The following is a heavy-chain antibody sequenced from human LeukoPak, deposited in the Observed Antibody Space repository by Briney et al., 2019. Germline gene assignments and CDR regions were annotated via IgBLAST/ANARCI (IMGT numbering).Heavy chain of an antibody. J-gene: IGHJ4*02. Sequence: SETLSLTCTVSGGSISSYYWSWIRQPPGKGLEWIGYIYYSGGTNYNPSLKSRVTISVDTSKNHFSLKLSSVTAADTAVYYCARRAYSGSYYFDYWGQGTLVTVSS. V-gene: IGHV4-59*08. D-gene: IGHD1-26*01. CDR3: ARRAYSGSYYFDY. CDR1: GGSISSYY. CDR2: IYYSGGT.